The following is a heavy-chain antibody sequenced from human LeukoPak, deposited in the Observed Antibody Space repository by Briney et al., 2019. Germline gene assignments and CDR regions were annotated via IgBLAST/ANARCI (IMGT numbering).Heavy chain of an antibody. V-gene: IGHV3-74*03. CDR3: ARDIVSGSGSLDY. CDR1: RFTFSKYW. D-gene: IGHD3-10*01. CDR2: VKSDGSKP. J-gene: IGHJ4*02. Sequence: QPGGSLRLSYAASRFTFSKYWMHSVRHAPGKGLVWVSRVKSDGSKPTYADSVKGRFTISRDNAENMLYLQMNIRGAEDTAVYYCARDIVSGSGSLDYWGQGTLVTVSS.